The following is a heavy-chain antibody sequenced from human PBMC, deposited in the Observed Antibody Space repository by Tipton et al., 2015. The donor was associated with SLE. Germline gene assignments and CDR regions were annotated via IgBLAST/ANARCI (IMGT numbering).Heavy chain of an antibody. CDR1: GFTFSSYP. J-gene: IGHJ2*01. V-gene: IGHV3-30*02. CDR3: AKEYSSGWSYWYFDL. D-gene: IGHD6-19*01. CDR2: VRFDGSDT. Sequence: SLRLSCAASGFTFSSYPMHWVRQAPGKGLEWVAFVRFDGSDTYYGDSVRGRFTISRDNSKKTLFLQMNSLRTEDTAVYFCAKEYSSGWSYWYFDLWGRGTLVSVSS.